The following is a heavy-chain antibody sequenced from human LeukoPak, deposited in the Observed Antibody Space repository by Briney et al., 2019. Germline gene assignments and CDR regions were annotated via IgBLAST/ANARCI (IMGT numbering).Heavy chain of an antibody. Sequence: SETLSLTCTVSGGSTSSGGYYWSWIRQPPGKGLEWIGYIYHSGSTYYNPSLKSRVTISVDRSKNQFSLKLSSVTAADTAVYYCARWWELRNWFDPWGQGTLVTVSS. V-gene: IGHV4-30-2*01. CDR2: IYHSGST. D-gene: IGHD1-26*01. CDR1: GGSTSSGGYY. CDR3: ARWWELRNWFDP. J-gene: IGHJ5*02.